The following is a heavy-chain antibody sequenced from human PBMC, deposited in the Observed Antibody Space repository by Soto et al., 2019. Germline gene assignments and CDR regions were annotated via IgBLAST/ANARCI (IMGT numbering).Heavy chain of an antibody. CDR1: GYTFTTHN. J-gene: IGHJ6*02. Sequence: ASVKVSCKASGYTFTTHNMHWVRQAPGQGLEWMGWISPFNGNTNYGQTLQGRVTLTTDTSTSTVYMELRNLRSDDTAVYYCARGNYYDSQYYYYYYGMDVWGQGTTVTVSS. V-gene: IGHV1-18*04. CDR3: ARGNYYDSQYYYYYYGMDV. D-gene: IGHD3-22*01. CDR2: ISPFNGNT.